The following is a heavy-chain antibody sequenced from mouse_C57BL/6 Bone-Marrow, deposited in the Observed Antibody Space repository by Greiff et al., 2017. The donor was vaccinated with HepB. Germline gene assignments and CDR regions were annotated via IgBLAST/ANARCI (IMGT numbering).Heavy chain of an antibody. Sequence: EVQGVESGAELVKPGASVKLSCTASGFNIKDYYMHWVKQRTEQGLEWIGRIDPEDGETKYAPKLQGKATITADTSSNTAYLQLSSLTSEDTAVYYCARRTLRYPAWFAYWGQGTLVTVSA. V-gene: IGHV14-2*01. CDR3: ARRTLRYPAWFAY. CDR2: IDPEDGET. J-gene: IGHJ3*01. CDR1: GFNIKDYY. D-gene: IGHD1-1*01.